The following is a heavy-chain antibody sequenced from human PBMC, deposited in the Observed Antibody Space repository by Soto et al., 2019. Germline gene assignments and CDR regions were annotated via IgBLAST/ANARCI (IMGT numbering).Heavy chain of an antibody. CDR3: AGSKRGFCTNGLCYPNMAAAGTFNN. CDR1: GGTFSSYA. CDR2: IIPIFGTA. J-gene: IGHJ4*02. V-gene: IGHV1-69*13. Sequence: GASVKVSCKASGGTFSSYAISWVRQAPGQGLEWMGGIIPIFGTANYAQKFQGRVTITADESTSTAYMELSSLRSEDTAVYYCAGSKRGFCTNGLCYPNMAAAGTFNNWGQETLVTVS. D-gene: IGHD2-8*01.